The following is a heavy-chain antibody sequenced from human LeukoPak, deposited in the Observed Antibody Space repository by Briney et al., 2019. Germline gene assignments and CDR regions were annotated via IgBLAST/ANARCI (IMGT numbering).Heavy chain of an antibody. Sequence: GASVKVSCKVSGYTLTELSMHWVRQAPGKGLEWMGGFDPEDGETIYAQKFQGRVTMTEDTSTDTAYMELSRLRSDDTAVYYCATLGDVLRLFPLISLDGMDVWGQGTTVTVSS. CDR1: GYTLTELS. J-gene: IGHJ6*02. D-gene: IGHD3-3*01. CDR3: ATLGDVLRLFPLISLDGMDV. CDR2: FDPEDGET. V-gene: IGHV1-24*01.